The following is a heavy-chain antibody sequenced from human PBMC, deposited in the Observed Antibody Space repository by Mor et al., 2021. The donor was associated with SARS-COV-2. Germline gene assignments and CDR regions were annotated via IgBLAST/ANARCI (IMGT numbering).Heavy chain of an antibody. J-gene: IGHJ4*02. CDR2: GT. D-gene: IGHD1-26*01. CDR3: ARVGRYSGSPY. V-gene: IGHV1-2*02. Sequence: GTNYAQKFHCMVTMTRDTSISTAYMELSRLRSDDTAVYYCARVGRYSGSPYWGQGTLVTVSS.